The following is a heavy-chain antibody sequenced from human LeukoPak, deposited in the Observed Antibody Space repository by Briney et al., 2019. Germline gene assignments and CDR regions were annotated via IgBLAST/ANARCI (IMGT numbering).Heavy chain of an antibody. V-gene: IGHV1-2*02. CDR3: ARGGFSGSGYYLY. CDR2: INPHSGGT. Sequence: ASVKVLCKASGYTFTGYYMHWVRQAPGQGLEWMGWINPHSGGTNYAQKFQGRVTMTRDTSISTAYMELSRLRSDDTAVYYCARGGFSGSGYYLYWGQGTLVTVSS. CDR1: GYTFTGYY. D-gene: IGHD3-3*01. J-gene: IGHJ4*02.